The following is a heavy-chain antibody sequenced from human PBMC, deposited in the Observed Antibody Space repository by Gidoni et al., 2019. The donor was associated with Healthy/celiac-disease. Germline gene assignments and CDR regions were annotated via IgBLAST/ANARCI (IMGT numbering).Heavy chain of an antibody. D-gene: IGHD5-12*01. Sequence: QVQLQQWGAGLLKPSETLSLTCAVYGGSCSGYYWSWIRQPPGKGLEWIGEINHSGSTNYNPSLKSRVTISVDTSKNQFSLKLSSVTAADTAVYYCARGGRRWLQLMPFDYWGQGTLVTVSS. J-gene: IGHJ4*02. CDR3: ARGGRRWLQLMPFDY. CDR2: INHSGST. CDR1: GGSCSGYY. V-gene: IGHV4-34*01.